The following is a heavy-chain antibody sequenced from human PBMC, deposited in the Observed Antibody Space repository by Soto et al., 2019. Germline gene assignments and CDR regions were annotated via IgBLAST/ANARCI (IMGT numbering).Heavy chain of an antibody. CDR2: IYYSGST. CDR3: ARNPRGGYIDY. Sequence: TSETLSLTCTVSGGSISSYYWSWIRQPPGKGLEWIGYIYYSGSTNYNPSLKSRVTISVDTSKNQFSLKLSSVTAADTAVYYCARNPRGGYIDYSGQLALVTVSS. J-gene: IGHJ4*02. D-gene: IGHD3-16*01. CDR1: GGSISSYY. V-gene: IGHV4-59*01.